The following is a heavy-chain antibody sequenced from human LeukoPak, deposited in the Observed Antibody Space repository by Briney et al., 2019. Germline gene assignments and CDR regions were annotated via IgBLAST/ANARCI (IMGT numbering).Heavy chain of an antibody. CDR2: ISWNSGSI. D-gene: IGHD5-12*01. CDR3: AKDGYAEVATANGLLDP. Sequence: GGSLRLSCAASGFTFDDYTMHWVRQAPGKGLEWVSGISWNSGSIGYADSVKGRFTISRDNAKNSLYLQMNSLRAEDTALYYCAKDGYAEVATANGLLDPWGQGTLVTVSS. J-gene: IGHJ5*02. CDR1: GFTFDDYT. V-gene: IGHV3-9*01.